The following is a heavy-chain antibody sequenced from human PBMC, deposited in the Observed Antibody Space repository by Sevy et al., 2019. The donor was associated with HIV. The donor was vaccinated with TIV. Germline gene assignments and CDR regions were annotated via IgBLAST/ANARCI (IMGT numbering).Heavy chain of an antibody. J-gene: IGHJ4*02. Sequence: KAAETLSLTCAVYGGSFSGFYWSWIRQPPGKGLEWIGEINQSGNTNYSPSLKSRVTMSVDTSKSQFSLEMTSVTATDTAVYYCARVTPTSFDNVTRYLDCWGQGTLVTVSS. V-gene: IGHV4-34*01. CDR2: INQSGNT. CDR1: GGSFSGFY. D-gene: IGHD3-9*01. CDR3: ARVTPTSFDNVTRYLDC.